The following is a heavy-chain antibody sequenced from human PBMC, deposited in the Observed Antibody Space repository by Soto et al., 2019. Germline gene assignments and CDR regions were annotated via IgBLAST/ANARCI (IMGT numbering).Heavy chain of an antibody. J-gene: IGHJ5*02. CDR1: GFTFSSYA. V-gene: IGHV3-23*01. CDR2: ISGSGGST. CDR3: AKPGGLITIFVVVIPNPGWFDP. Sequence: GGSLRLSCAASGFTFSSYAMSWVRQAPGKGLEWVSAISGSGGSTYYADSVKGRFTISRDNSKNTLYLQMNSLRAEDTAVYYCAKPGGLITIFVVVIPNPGWFDPPVQGTLVTGFS. D-gene: IGHD3-3*01.